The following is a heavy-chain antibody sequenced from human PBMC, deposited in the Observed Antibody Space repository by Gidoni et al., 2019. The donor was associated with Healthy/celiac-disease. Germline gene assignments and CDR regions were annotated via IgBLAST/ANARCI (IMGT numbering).Heavy chain of an antibody. CDR1: GFTFISYA. V-gene: IGHV3-23*01. CDR3: AKDRVGLLHPLLDGMDV. Sequence: EVQLLESGGGLVQLGGSSRLSCEASGFTFISYAMSWVRQAPGKGLEWVSAISGSGGSTYYADSVKGRFTISRDNSKNTLYLQMNSLRAEDTAVYYCAKDRVGLLHPLLDGMDVWGQGTTVTVSS. D-gene: IGHD2-2*02. CDR2: ISGSGGST. J-gene: IGHJ6*02.